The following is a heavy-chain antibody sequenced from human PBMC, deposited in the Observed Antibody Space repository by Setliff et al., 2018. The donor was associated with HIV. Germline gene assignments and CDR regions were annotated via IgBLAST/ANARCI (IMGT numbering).Heavy chain of an antibody. CDR2: IYTSGST. Sequence: PSETLSLTCTVSGGSISSGSYFWTWIRQPAGKGLEWIGRIYTSGSTNYNPSPKSRVTISVDTSKNQFSLKLSSVTAADTAAYYCARDIISRVGAFDIWGQGTMVT. D-gene: IGHD3-3*02. CDR1: GGSISSGSYF. V-gene: IGHV4-61*02. J-gene: IGHJ3*02. CDR3: ARDIISRVGAFDI.